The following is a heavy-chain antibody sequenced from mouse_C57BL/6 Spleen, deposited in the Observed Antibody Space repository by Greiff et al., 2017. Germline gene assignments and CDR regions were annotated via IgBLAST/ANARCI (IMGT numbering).Heavy chain of an antibody. J-gene: IGHJ2*01. Sequence: QVQLQQPGAELVKPGASVKLSCKASGYTFTSYWMQWVKQRPGQGLEWIGEIDPSDSYTNYNQKFKGKATLTVDTSSSTAYMQLSSLTSEDSAVYYCARGGSGYYSNGDYWGQGTTLTVSS. V-gene: IGHV1-50*01. CDR3: ARGGSGYYSNGDY. CDR2: IDPSDSYT. CDR1: GYTFTSYW. D-gene: IGHD2-5*01.